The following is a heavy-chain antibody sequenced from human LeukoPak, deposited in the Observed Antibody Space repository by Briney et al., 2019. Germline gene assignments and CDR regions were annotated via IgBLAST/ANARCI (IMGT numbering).Heavy chain of an antibody. J-gene: IGHJ4*02. D-gene: IGHD6-19*01. CDR2: ISYDGSNK. CDR3: ATYSSPDY. Sequence: GGSLRLSCAASGFTFSSYGMHWVRQAPGKGLEWVAVISYDGSNKYYADSVKGRFTISRDNSKNTLYLQMNSLRAEDTALYYCATYSSPDYWGQGTLVTVSS. V-gene: IGHV3-30*03. CDR1: GFTFSSYG.